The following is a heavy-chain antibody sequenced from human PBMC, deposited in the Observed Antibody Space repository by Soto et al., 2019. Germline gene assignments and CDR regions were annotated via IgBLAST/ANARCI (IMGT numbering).Heavy chain of an antibody. J-gene: IGHJ2*01. D-gene: IGHD5-18*01. CDR3: ARKPHGRIQLWSYWYFDL. Sequence: QVQLQQWGAGLLKPSETLSLTCAVYGGSFSGYYWSWIRQPPGKGLEWIGEINHSGSTNYNTYLKRRVTISVDTSKNQCSLRVSSVTAADTAVYYCARKPHGRIQLWSYWYFDLWGRGTLVTVSS. CDR2: INHSGST. CDR1: GGSFSGYY. V-gene: IGHV4-34*01.